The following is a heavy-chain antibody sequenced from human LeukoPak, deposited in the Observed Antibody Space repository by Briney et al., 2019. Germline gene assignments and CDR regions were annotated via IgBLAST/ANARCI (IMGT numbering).Heavy chain of an antibody. D-gene: IGHD3-10*01. Sequence: SETLSLTCAVYGGSFSGYYWSWIRQPPGKGLEWIGEINHSGSTNYNPSLKSRVTISVDPSKNQFSLKLSSVTAADTAVYYCARDPVRGVSSYYFDYWGQGTLVTVSS. V-gene: IGHV4-34*01. CDR2: INHSGST. CDR1: GGSFSGYY. J-gene: IGHJ4*02. CDR3: ARDPVRGVSSYYFDY.